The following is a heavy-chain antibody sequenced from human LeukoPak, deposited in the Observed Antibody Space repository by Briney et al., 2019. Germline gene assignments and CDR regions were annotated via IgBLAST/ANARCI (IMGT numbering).Heavy chain of an antibody. Sequence: SETLSLTCTVSGGSISSSSYYWAWIRQPPGKGLEWLDSIYYSGGTYYNPSLRSRVTTSVDTSKNHFSLKLNSVTTADTAVYYCTRGAGWLIDYWGQGILVTVSS. V-gene: IGHV4-39*02. J-gene: IGHJ4*02. CDR3: TRGAGWLIDY. D-gene: IGHD3-16*01. CDR2: IYYSGGT. CDR1: GGSISSSSYY.